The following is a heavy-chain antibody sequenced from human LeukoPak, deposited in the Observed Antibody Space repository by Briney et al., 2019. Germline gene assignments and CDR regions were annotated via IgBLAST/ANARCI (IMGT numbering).Heavy chain of an antibody. CDR3: ARDFAF. CDR1: GGSISSGSYY. CDR2: IYTSGST. Sequence: SETLSLTCTVSGGSISSGSYYWSWIRQPAGKGLEWIGRIYTSGSTNHNPSLKSRVTISVDTSKNQFSLKLSPVTAADTAVYYCARDFAFWGQGTLVTVSS. V-gene: IGHV4-61*02. J-gene: IGHJ4*02.